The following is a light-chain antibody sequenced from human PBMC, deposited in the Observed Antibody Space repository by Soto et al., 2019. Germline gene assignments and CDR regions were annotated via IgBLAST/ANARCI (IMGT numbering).Light chain of an antibody. CDR3: SSYTSSSTRS. V-gene: IGLV1-40*01. J-gene: IGLJ1*01. CDR1: GSNIGAGYD. CDR2: GDN. Sequence: QSVLTQPPSVSGAPGQRITISCTGSGSNIGAGYDVHWYRQLPGTAPKLLLYGDNNRPSGVPDRFSGSKSGTSASLTISGLQAEDEADYYCSSYTSSSTRSFGTGTKVTVL.